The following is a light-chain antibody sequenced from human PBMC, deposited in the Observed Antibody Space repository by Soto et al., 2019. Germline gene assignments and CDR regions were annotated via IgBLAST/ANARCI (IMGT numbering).Light chain of an antibody. Sequence: DIQMTQSPSSVSASVGDRVTITCRANQDINSCLAWYQQKPGLAPKLLIYKVSSLQGGVPSRFSGSRSGTDFTLTISSLQPEDFAIYFCQQGKSFPLTFGGGTKVEIK. CDR2: KVS. CDR3: QQGKSFPLT. V-gene: IGKV1-12*01. CDR1: QDINSC. J-gene: IGKJ4*01.